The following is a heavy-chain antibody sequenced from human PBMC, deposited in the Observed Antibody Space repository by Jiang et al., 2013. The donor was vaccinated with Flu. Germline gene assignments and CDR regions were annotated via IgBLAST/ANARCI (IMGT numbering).Heavy chain of an antibody. CDR2: INPNSGGT. CDR1: GYTFTGYY. J-gene: IGHJ3*02. Sequence: GAEVKKPGASVKVSCKASGYTFTGYYMHWVRQAPGQGLEWMGWINPNSGGTNYAQKFQGWVTMTRDTSISTAYMELSRLRSDDTAVYYCARSHSSGWVLDAFDIWGQGTMVTVSS. CDR3: ARSHSSGWVLDAFDI. D-gene: IGHD6-19*01. V-gene: IGHV1-2*04.